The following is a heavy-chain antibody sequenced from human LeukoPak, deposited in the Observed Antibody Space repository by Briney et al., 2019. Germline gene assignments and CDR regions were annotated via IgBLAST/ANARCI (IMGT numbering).Heavy chain of an antibody. D-gene: IGHD3-10*01. CDR3: ARVTMVRGIDY. CDR2: ISSSSSYI. CDR1: GFTFSSYS. V-gene: IGHV3-21*01. J-gene: IGHJ4*02. Sequence: GGSLRLSCAASGFTFSSYSMNWVRQAPGKGLEWVSSISSSSSYIYYADSVKGRFTISRANAKNSLYLQMNSLRAEDTAVYYCARVTMVRGIDYWGQGTLVTVSS.